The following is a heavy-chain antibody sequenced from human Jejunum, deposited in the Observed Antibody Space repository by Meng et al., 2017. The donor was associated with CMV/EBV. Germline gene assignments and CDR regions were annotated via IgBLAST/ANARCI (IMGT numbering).Heavy chain of an antibody. V-gene: IGHV1-18*01. CDR1: GYTFTHHR. J-gene: IGHJ4*02. CDR3: ARDPSNTSGRYAYFDS. Sequence: QVHLVQSGAGVREAGAQVEVSSKASGYTFTHHRISWIRQAPGQGLEWMGWISCYNGDTIYAQKVQGRFTMTMDKSASTAYMDLRSLRSDDTAIYYCARDPSNTSGRYAYFDSWGQGTLVTVSS. CDR2: ISCYNGDT. D-gene: IGHD6-19*01.